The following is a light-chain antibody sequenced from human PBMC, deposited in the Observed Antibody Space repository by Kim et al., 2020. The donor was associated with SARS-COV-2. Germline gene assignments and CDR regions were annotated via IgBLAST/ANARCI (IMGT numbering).Light chain of an antibody. CDR3: AAWDVTLAGWV. V-gene: IGLV1-44*01. CDR2: NDD. CDR1: SSNVVRHF. J-gene: IGLJ3*02. Sequence: GQRVTTTCSGSSSNVVRHFVNLSQQLPGTAAKVFIYNDDQRPSGVHDRFSGSRSGTSASLARSGIQTENEADYYCAAWDVTLAGWVYGGKTQLAVL.